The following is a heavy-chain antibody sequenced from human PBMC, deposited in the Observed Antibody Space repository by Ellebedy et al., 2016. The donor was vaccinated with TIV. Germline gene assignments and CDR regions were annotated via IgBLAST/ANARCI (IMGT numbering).Heavy chain of an antibody. CDR2: INPSGGRI. CDR3: ARENSSSSNGAYVY. J-gene: IGHJ4*02. D-gene: IGHD6-6*01. V-gene: IGHV1-46*01. CDR1: GYTFSNYY. Sequence: ASVKVSXXASGYTFSNYYIHWVRQAPGQGLEWMGLINPSGGRISYAQNFQDRVTMTRATSTSTVYMELRSLRSEDTAVYYCARENSSSSNGAYVYWGQGTLVTVSS.